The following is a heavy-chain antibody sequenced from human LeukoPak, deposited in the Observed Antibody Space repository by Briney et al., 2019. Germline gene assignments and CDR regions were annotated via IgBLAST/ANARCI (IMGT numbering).Heavy chain of an antibody. CDR2: IKQDGSEK. CDR3: ARGPLGQLVRHYYYMDV. D-gene: IGHD6-6*01. Sequence: GGSLRLSCAASGFTFSSYWMSWVRQAPGKGLEWVANIKQDGSEKYYVDSVKGRFTISRDNAKNSLYLQMNSLRAEDTAVYYCARGPLGQLVRHYYYMDVWGKGTTVTVSS. CDR1: GFTFSSYW. J-gene: IGHJ6*03. V-gene: IGHV3-7*01.